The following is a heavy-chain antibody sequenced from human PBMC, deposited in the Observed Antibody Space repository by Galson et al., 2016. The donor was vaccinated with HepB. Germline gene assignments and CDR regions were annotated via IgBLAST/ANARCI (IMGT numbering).Heavy chain of an antibody. D-gene: IGHD6-13*01. CDR3: ARVPITTAGPFDC. Sequence: CAISGDSVSSDSAGWNWIRLSPSRGLEWLGRTYYKSKWYNDYSASLRSRISINPDTSKNQFSLHLNSVTPEDTAVYYCARVPITTAGPFDCWGQGTLVTVSS. J-gene: IGHJ4*02. CDR1: GDSVSSDSAG. CDR2: TYYKSKWYN. V-gene: IGHV6-1*01.